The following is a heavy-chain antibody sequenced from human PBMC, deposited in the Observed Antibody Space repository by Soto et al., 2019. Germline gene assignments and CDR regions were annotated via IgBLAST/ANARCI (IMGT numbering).Heavy chain of an antibody. CDR1: GGTFSSYT. CDR3: ASCKNSGLELRYYYYMDV. J-gene: IGHJ6*03. Sequence: ASVKVSCKASGGTFSSYTISWVRQAPGQGLEWMGRIIPILGIANYAQKFQGRVTITADKSTSTAYMELSSLRSEDTAVYYCASCKNSGLELRYYYYMDVWGKGTTVTVSS. CDR2: IIPILGIA. D-gene: IGHD1-7*01. V-gene: IGHV1-69*02.